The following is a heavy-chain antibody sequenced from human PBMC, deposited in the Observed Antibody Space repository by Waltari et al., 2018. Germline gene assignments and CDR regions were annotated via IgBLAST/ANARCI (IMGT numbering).Heavy chain of an antibody. J-gene: IGHJ4*02. D-gene: IGHD3-22*01. CDR1: GGSISSYY. CDR3: ARGGEDYYDSSGYYWVHFDY. CDR2: IYYSGST. Sequence: QVQLQESGPGLVKPSETLSLTCTVSGGSISSYYWSWIRQPPGKGLEWIGYIYYSGSTNYHPSLKSRVTISVDTSKNQFSLKLSSVTAADTAVYYCARGGEDYYDSSGYYWVHFDYWGQGTLVTVSS. V-gene: IGHV4-59*01.